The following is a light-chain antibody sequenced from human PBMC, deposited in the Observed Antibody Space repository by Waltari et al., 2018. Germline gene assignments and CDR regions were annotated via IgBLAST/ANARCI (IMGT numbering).Light chain of an antibody. CDR3: CSYAGSYIFGV. Sequence: QSALTQPRSVSGSPGQSVTISCTGTSSDVGGYNYVSWYQQHPGKAPKLMIHDVNKPPSGGPDRFSGSKSGNTASLTISGLQAEDEADYYCCSYAGSYIFGVFGGGTKLTVL. CDR1: SSDVGGYNY. J-gene: IGLJ2*01. V-gene: IGLV2-11*01. CDR2: DVN.